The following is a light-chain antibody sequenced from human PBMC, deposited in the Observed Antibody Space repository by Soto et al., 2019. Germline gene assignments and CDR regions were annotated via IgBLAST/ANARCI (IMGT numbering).Light chain of an antibody. CDR3: QHYDSYSAT. J-gene: IGKJ2*01. Sequence: MTQSPATLSVSPGERATLSCRASQSVRSNLAWYQQKPGKAPKLLIYDASSLESGVPSRFSGSGSGTEFTLTISSLQPDDFASYYCQHYDSYSATFGQGTKVDIK. V-gene: IGKV1-5*01. CDR2: DAS. CDR1: QSVRSN.